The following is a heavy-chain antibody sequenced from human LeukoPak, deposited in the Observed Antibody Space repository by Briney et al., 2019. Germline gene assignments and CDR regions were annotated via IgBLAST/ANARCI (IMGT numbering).Heavy chain of an antibody. J-gene: IGHJ4*02. CDR3: ARGYYDSSGYYHFDY. D-gene: IGHD3-22*01. V-gene: IGHV1-46*01. CDR2: INPSGGST. Sequence: ASVTVSRKASGYTFTSYYMHWVRQAPGQGLEWMGIINPSGGSTSYAQKFQGRVTMTRDTSTSTVYMELSSLRSEDTAVYYCARGYYDSSGYYHFDYWGQGTLVTVSS. CDR1: GYTFTSYY.